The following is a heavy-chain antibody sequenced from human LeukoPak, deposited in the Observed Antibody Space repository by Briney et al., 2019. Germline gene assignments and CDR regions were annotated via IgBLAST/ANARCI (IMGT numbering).Heavy chain of an antibody. D-gene: IGHD6-13*01. CDR3: AALYSSSWYRFDY. CDR1: GFTVSSNY. V-gene: IGHV3-53*01. Sequence: PGRSLRLSCAASGFTVSSNYMSWVRQAPGKGLEWGSVIYSSGNTYYAHSVKGRFTISRDNFRNTVYLQMNSLRAEDTAVYYCAALYSSSWYRFDYWGQGTLVTVSS. CDR2: IYSSGNT. J-gene: IGHJ4*02.